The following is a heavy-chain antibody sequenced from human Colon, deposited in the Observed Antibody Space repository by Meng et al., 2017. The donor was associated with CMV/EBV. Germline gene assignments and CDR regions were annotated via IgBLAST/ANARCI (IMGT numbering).Heavy chain of an antibody. CDR1: GGTFSTYD. J-gene: IGHJ3*01. D-gene: IGHD6-19*01. V-gene: IGHV1-69*10. CDR3: ATSSCVTAITGAVALEPKDAFDS. CDR2: ILPITGVP. Sequence: SVKVSCKASGGTFSTYDINWVRQAPGQGLEWMGGILPITGVPKYAEKSQGRATFTADKSTGTAYMELSSLRSEDTAVYYCATSSCVTAITGAVALEPKDAFDSWGQGTMVTVSS.